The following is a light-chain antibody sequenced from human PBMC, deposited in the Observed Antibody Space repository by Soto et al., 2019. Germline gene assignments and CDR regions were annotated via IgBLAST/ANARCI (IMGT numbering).Light chain of an antibody. Sequence: QSALTQPASVSGSPGQSITISCTGTSSDVGGYNYVSWYQQHPGKAPKLMIYEVSNRPSGVSNRFSGSKSGNMASLTISGLQAEDEADYYCSSYTSSSTLGVFRGGTKLTVL. CDR3: SSYTSSSTLGV. CDR2: EVS. J-gene: IGLJ3*02. V-gene: IGLV2-14*01. CDR1: SSDVGGYNY.